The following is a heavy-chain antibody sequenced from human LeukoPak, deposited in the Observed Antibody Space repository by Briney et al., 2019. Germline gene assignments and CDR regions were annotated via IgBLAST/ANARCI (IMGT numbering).Heavy chain of an antibody. CDR1: GFTFSNYW. Sequence: PGGSLRLSCAASGFTFSNYWMHWVRQAPGKGLVWISRINSDGSSTTYADSVKGRFTISRDNVKNTLSLQMNNLSAEDTAVYYCVRLSWELGDGGVTWGQGTLVTVSS. CDR2: INSDGSST. V-gene: IGHV3-74*01. J-gene: IGHJ5*02. CDR3: VRLSWELGDGGVT. D-gene: IGHD1-26*01.